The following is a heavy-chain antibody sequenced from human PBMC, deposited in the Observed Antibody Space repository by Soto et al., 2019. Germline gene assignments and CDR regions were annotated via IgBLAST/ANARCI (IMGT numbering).Heavy chain of an antibody. V-gene: IGHV3-53*01. CDR3: ARDRVESGYPEYFQH. CDR2: IYSGGST. CDR1: GFNVSSNY. D-gene: IGHD3-22*01. Sequence: EVQLVESGGGLIQPGGSLRLSCAASGFNVSSNYMSWVRQAPGKGLEWVSVIYSGGSTYYADSVKGRFTISRDNSKNTLYLQMTSLRAEDTAVYYCARDRVESGYPEYFQHWGQGTLVTVSS. J-gene: IGHJ1*01.